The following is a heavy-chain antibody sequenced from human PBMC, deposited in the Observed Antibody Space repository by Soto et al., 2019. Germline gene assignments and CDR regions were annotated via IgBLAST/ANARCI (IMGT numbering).Heavy chain of an antibody. CDR2: ISPNNGRT. J-gene: IGHJ4*02. V-gene: IGHV1-18*01. CDR1: GYTFNTYA. CDR3: ARVFLPGFPDY. D-gene: IGHD1-1*01. Sequence: ASVKVSCKASGYTFNTYAITWVRQAPGQGLEWMGWISPNNGRTRYTQSLQDRLTMTTDTSANTAYMDLRSLKSDDTAIYYCARVFLPGFPDYWGQGTLVTVSS.